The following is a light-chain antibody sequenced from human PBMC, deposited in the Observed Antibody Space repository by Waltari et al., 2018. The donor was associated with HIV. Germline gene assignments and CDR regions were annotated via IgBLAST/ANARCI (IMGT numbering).Light chain of an antibody. CDR2: GVN. J-gene: IGLJ2*01. Sequence: QSALTQPPSASGSPGQSVTFSCTGTSRDVGAYNFVSWYQQHPGKAPKLIIYGVNRRPSGVPDRFSGSKSGNTASLTVSVLQADDEADYYCSSYAGPNHLLFGGGTKLTVL. V-gene: IGLV2-8*01. CDR3: SSYAGPNHLL. CDR1: SRDVGAYNF.